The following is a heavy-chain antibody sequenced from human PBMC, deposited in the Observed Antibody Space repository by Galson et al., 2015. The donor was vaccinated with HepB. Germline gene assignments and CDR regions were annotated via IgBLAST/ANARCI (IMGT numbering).Heavy chain of an antibody. CDR3: ARARFRRGAFDI. CDR1: GGSFSGYY. D-gene: IGHD3-16*01. J-gene: IGHJ3*02. V-gene: IGHV4-34*01. CDR2: INHSGST. Sequence: ETLSLTCAVYGGSFSGYYWSWIRQPPGKGLEWIGEINHSGSTNYNPSLKSRVTISVDTSKNQFSLKLSSVTAADTAVYYCARARFRRGAFDIWGQGTMVTVSS.